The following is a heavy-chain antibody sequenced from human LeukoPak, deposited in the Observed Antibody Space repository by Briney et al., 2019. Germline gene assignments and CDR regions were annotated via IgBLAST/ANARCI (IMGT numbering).Heavy chain of an antibody. CDR2: ISGDGGST. J-gene: IGHJ4*02. CDR1: GFTFDDYA. Sequence: GGSLRLSCAASGFTFDDYAMHWVRQAPGKGLEWVSLISGDGGSTYYADSVKGRFTISRDNSKNSLYLQMNSLRAEDMALYYCAKDSPYSSGWYLDYWGQGTLVTVSS. D-gene: IGHD6-19*01. CDR3: AKDSPYSSGWYLDY. V-gene: IGHV3-43*02.